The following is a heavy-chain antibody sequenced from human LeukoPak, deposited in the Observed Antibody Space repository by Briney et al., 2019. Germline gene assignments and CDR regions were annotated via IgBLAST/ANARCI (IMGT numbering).Heavy chain of an antibody. V-gene: IGHV3-21*01. J-gene: IGHJ3*02. CDR2: ISIGSNYI. Sequence: GGSLRLSCAASGFTFSNYGMNWVRQAPGKGLEWVSSISIGSNYIYYGDSVKGRFTISRDNAKKSLYLQMNSLRAEDTAVYYCARRWLQSYAFDIWGQGTMVTVS. CDR3: ARRWLQSYAFDI. CDR1: GFTFSNYG. D-gene: IGHD5-24*01.